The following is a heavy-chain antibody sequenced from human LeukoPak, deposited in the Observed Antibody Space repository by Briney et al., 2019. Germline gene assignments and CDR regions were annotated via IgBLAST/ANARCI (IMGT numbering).Heavy chain of an antibody. CDR1: GFTFSSYA. Sequence: GGSLRLSCAASGFTFSSYAMHWVRQAPGKGLEWVAVISYDGSNKYYADSVKGRFTISRDNSKNTLYLQMNSLRAEDTAVYYCAREQSRFYYYYMDVWGKGTTVTVSS. J-gene: IGHJ6*03. V-gene: IGHV3-30*01. CDR3: AREQSRFYYYYMDV. D-gene: IGHD3-3*01. CDR2: ISYDGSNK.